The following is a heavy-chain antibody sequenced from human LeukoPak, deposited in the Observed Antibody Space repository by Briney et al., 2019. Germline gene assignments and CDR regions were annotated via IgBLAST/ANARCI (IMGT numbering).Heavy chain of an antibody. D-gene: IGHD3-22*01. CDR3: ARAAHYYDSSGYYDRDALDV. J-gene: IGHJ3*01. CDR2: ISSSTTYI. CDR1: EFTFSSYF. Sequence: TSGGSLRLSCAASEFTFSSYFMNWVRQAPGKGLEWVSSISSSTTYIYYADSVKGRFTISRDNPRNSLYLQMNSLRAEDTAVYYCARAAHYYDSSGYYDRDALDVWGQGTMVTVSS. V-gene: IGHV3-21*01.